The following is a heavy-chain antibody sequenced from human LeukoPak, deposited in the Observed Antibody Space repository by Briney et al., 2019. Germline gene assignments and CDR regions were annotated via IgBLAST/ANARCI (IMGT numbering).Heavy chain of an antibody. Sequence: GGSLRLSCAASGFTFSSYEMNWVRQAPGKGLEWVSYISSSGSTIYYADSVKGRFTISRDNAKNSLYLQMNSLRAEDTALYYCARAPEVYGDYYRDYYYYMDVWGKGTTVTVSS. J-gene: IGHJ6*03. CDR1: GFTFSSYE. V-gene: IGHV3-48*03. CDR2: ISSSGSTI. CDR3: ARAPEVYGDYYRDYYYYMDV. D-gene: IGHD4-17*01.